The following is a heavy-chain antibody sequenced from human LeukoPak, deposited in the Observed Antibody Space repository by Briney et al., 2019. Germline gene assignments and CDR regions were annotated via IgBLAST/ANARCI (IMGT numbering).Heavy chain of an antibody. Sequence: PGGSLRLSCVASGFVFSDYTMTWVRQAPGRGLEWVSSISATTKYITYADSMRGRFTISRDNAMNSVNLQMSSLRAEDTAVYYCARVGTAPITPLPHFDYWGQGALATVSS. CDR2: ISATTKYI. D-gene: IGHD3-3*01. CDR3: ARVGTAPITPLPHFDY. CDR1: GFVFSDYT. J-gene: IGHJ4*02. V-gene: IGHV3-21*01.